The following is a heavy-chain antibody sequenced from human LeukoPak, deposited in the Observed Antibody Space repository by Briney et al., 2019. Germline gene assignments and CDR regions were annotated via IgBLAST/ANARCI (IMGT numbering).Heavy chain of an antibody. D-gene: IGHD3-10*01. J-gene: IGHJ6*02. Sequence: SETLSLTCAVYGGSFSGYYWSWIRQPPGKGLEWIGEINHSGSTNYNPSLKSRVTISVDTSKNQFSLKLSSVTAADTAVYYCARTGFLYGMGVWGQGTTVTVSS. CDR1: GGSFSGYY. V-gene: IGHV4-34*01. CDR2: INHSGST. CDR3: ARTGFLYGMGV.